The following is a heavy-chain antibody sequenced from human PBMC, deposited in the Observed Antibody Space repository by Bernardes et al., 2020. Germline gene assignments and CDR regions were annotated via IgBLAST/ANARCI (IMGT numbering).Heavy chain of an antibody. CDR1: GFTFSSYA. CDR2: ISGSGGTK. V-gene: IGHV3-23*01. J-gene: IGHJ4*02. CDR3: VRDRGFDLWSGVH. Sequence: GGSLRLSCAASGFTFSSYAMRWVRQAPGKGLEWVSAISGSGGTKYYADSVKGLFTISRDNSKNTLHLQMNSLRAEDTAVYYCVRDRGFDLWSGVHWGQGTPFTVSS. D-gene: IGHD3-3*01.